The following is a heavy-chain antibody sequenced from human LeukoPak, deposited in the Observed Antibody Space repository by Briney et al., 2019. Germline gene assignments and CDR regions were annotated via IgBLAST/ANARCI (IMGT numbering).Heavy chain of an antibody. CDR1: GYTFTGYY. Sequence: ALVKVSCKASGYTFTGYYLHWVRQAPGQGLEWMGWINPNSGGTNYAQKFQGRVTMTRDTSISTAYMELSGLRSDDTAVYYCAIDSSGYYYFDYWGQATLVTVSS. J-gene: IGHJ4*02. D-gene: IGHD3-22*01. CDR3: AIDSSGYYYFDY. V-gene: IGHV1-2*02. CDR2: INPNSGGT.